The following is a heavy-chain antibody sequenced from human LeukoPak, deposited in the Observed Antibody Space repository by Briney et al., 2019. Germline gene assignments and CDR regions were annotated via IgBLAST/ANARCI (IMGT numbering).Heavy chain of an antibody. D-gene: IGHD1-26*01. J-gene: IGHJ4*02. Sequence: GGSLRLSCAASGFVFSNYWMSWVRQGPGKGLEWVANIKQDGSESYYVDSVMGRFTISRDNAKNSLYLQMNSLRPEDTAVYYCASGNEFDYWGQGTLVAVSS. CDR3: ASGNEFDY. CDR1: GFVFSNYW. CDR2: IKQDGSES. V-gene: IGHV3-7*01.